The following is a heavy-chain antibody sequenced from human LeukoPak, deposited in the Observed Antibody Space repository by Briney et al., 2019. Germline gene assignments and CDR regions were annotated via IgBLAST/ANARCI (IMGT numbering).Heavy chain of an antibody. D-gene: IGHD6-13*01. CDR1: GGTFGSYA. J-gene: IGHJ4*02. Sequence: SSVKVSCKASGGTFGSYAISWVRQAPGQGLEWMGGIIPIFGTANYAQKFQGRVTITADESTSTAYMELSSLRSEDTAVYYCARAGSSWYYFDYWGQGTLVTVSS. CDR2: IIPIFGTA. V-gene: IGHV1-69*01. CDR3: ARAGSSWYYFDY.